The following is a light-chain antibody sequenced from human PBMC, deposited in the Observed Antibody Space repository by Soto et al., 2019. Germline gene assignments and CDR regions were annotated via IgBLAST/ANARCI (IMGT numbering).Light chain of an antibody. CDR1: NIGSKS. Sequence: SYELTQPPSVSVAPGKTARITCGGNNIGSKSVHWYQQKPGQAPVLVIYYDSDRPSGIPERFSGSNSGNTATLTISRVEAGDEADYYCQVWDRSSDPHAVFGGGTQLTVL. J-gene: IGLJ7*01. CDR2: YDS. CDR3: QVWDRSSDPHAV. V-gene: IGLV3-21*04.